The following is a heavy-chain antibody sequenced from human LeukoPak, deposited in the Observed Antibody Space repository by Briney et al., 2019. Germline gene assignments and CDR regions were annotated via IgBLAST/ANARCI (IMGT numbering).Heavy chain of an antibody. Sequence: GGSLRLSCAASGFPFSNFWMHWVRQAPGKGLFWVSRINNDGSSTSYSDSVKGRFTVSRDNAKNMMYLEMSNLRAEDSAVYYCVPQNTALARSFDYWGQGTLVTVSS. D-gene: IGHD5-18*01. CDR2: INNDGSST. V-gene: IGHV3-74*01. CDR1: GFPFSNFW. J-gene: IGHJ4*02. CDR3: VPQNTALARSFDY.